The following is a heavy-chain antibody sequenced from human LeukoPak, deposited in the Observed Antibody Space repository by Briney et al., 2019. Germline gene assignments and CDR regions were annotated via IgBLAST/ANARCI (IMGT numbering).Heavy chain of an antibody. CDR2: IYSGGST. J-gene: IGHJ4*02. Sequence: PGGSLRLSCAASGFTVSSNYMSWVRQAPGKGLEWVSVIYSGGSTYYADSVKGRFTISRDNSKNTLYLQMNSLRAEDTAVYYCASGLRYFDWPSLGYWGQGTLVTVSS. CDR1: GFTVSSNY. V-gene: IGHV3-66*02. CDR3: ASGLRYFDWPSLGY. D-gene: IGHD3-9*01.